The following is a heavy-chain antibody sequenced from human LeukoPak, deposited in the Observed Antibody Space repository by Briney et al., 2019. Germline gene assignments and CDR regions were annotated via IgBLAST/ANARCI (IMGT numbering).Heavy chain of an antibody. J-gene: IGHJ5*02. D-gene: IGHD1-26*01. CDR3: AKGWTAVGS. CDR2: ISGGSEST. CDR1: GFTFSIYA. Sequence: GGSLRLSCVASGFTFSIYAMTWVRQAPGKGLEWVSGISGGSESTYYADSVKGRFTISRDNSKNTLYMEMNNLRGADTAVYYCAKGWTAVGSWGQGTRVTVSS. V-gene: IGHV3-23*01.